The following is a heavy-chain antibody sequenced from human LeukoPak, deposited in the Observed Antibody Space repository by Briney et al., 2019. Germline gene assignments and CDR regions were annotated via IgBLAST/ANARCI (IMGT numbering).Heavy chain of an antibody. D-gene: IGHD3-22*01. CDR1: GGTFSSYA. V-gene: IGHV1-69*06. J-gene: IGHJ1*01. Sequence: SVKVSCKASGGTFSSYAISWVRQDPGQGLEWMGGIIPIFGTANYAQKFQGRVTITADKSTSTAYMELSSLRSEDTAVYYCARGPYYYDSSGYYKTEYFQHWGQGTLVTVSS. CDR3: ARGPYYYDSSGYYKTEYFQH. CDR2: IIPIFGTA.